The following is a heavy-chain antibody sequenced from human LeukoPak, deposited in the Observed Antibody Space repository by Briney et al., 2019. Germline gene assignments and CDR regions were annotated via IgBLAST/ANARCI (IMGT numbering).Heavy chain of an antibody. Sequence: ASVKVSCTASGYTFTSYYMHWVRQAPGQGLEWMGIINPSGGSTSYTQKFQGRVTITRDTSTSTVYMELSSLRSEDTAVYYCARDLLFGYSGYDLYFDYWGQGTLVTVSS. J-gene: IGHJ4*02. CDR3: ARDLLFGYSGYDLYFDY. V-gene: IGHV1-46*01. CDR1: GYTFTSYY. CDR2: INPSGGST. D-gene: IGHD5-12*01.